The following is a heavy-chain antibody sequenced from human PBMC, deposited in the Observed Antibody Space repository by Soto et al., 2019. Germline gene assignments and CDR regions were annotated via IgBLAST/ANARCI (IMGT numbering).Heavy chain of an antibody. J-gene: IGHJ5*02. CDR2: IIPIFGTP. Sequence: QVQLVQSGAEVKKPGSSVKVSCKASGGSFSSYAISWVRQAPGQGLEWMGGIIPIFGTPSYAQKFQGRVTITADKSTSTAYMELSSLRSEDTAVYYCARDSSIAAHVSWFDPWGQGTLVTVSS. CDR1: GGSFSSYA. D-gene: IGHD6-6*01. CDR3: ARDSSIAAHVSWFDP. V-gene: IGHV1-69*06.